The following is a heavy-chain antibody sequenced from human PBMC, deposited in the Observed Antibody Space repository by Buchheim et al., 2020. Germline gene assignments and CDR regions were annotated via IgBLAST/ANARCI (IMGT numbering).Heavy chain of an antibody. CDR3: ARGFGGIARD. D-gene: IGHD2-15*01. Sequence: QVHLVQSGADVKKVGSSVKVACKASEGTFGSDAISWVRQAPGQGLEWLGRTMPLAGITNYAQKFQGRVNLTADKSKSTAYMELTNLRSDDSGTYYCARGFGGIARDWGQGTL. J-gene: IGHJ4*02. CDR1: EGTFGSDA. CDR2: TMPLAGIT. V-gene: IGHV1-69*04.